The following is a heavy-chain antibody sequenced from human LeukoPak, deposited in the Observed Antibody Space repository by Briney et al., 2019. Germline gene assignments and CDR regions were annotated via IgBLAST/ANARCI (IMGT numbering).Heavy chain of an antibody. V-gene: IGHV1-8*01. CDR3: ARGTVGPLWFGGY. CDR1: GYTFTSYD. D-gene: IGHD3-10*01. J-gene: IGHJ4*02. CDR2: ISPNSGNT. Sequence: ASVTVSCKASGYTFTSYDINWVRQAPGQGLEWMGWISPNSGNTDYAQKFQGRVTMTRNTSISTAYMELSSLRSEDTAVYYCARGTVGPLWFGGYWGQGTLVTVSS.